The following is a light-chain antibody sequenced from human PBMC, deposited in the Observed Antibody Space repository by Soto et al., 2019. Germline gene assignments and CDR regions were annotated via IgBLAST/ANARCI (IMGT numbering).Light chain of an antibody. CDR3: QQYNTLNT. J-gene: IGKJ2*01. CDR2: NVS. CDR1: QNVNSN. Sequence: EIAMTQSPATLSVSPGQRATLSCRASQNVNSNLAWYQQKPGHAPRRLMYNVSTRATGFPARFSGSGSGTEFTLTISSLQSEDSAIYYCQQYNTLNTFGQGTKLEIK. V-gene: IGKV3-15*01.